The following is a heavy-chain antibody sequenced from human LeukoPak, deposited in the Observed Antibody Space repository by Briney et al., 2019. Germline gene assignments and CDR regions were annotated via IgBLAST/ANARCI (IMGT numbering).Heavy chain of an antibody. CDR1: GFTFSSYG. V-gene: IGHV3-33*01. CDR2: IWYDGSNK. D-gene: IGHD3-16*01. J-gene: IGHJ5*02. Sequence: GGSLRLSCAASGFTFSSYGMHWVLQAPGKGLEWVAVIWYDGSNKYYADSVKGRFTISRDNSKNTLYLQMNSLRAEDTAVYYCARESFMRPEGFDPWGQGTLVTVSS. CDR3: ARESFMRPEGFDP.